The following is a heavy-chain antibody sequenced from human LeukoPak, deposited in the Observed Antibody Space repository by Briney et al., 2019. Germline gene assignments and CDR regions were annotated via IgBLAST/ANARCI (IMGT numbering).Heavy chain of an antibody. CDR2: INHSGSI. D-gene: IGHD3-10*01. V-gene: IGHV4-38-2*02. Sequence: SETLSLTCTVSGYSISSAYYWSWIRQPPGKGLEWIGEINHSGSINYNSSLKSRVTISVDTSKNQFSLKLSSVTAADTAVYYCARRMGRRFGERYYYYHYMDVWGKGTTVTISS. CDR3: ARRMGRRFGERYYYYHYMDV. CDR1: GYSISSAYY. J-gene: IGHJ6*03.